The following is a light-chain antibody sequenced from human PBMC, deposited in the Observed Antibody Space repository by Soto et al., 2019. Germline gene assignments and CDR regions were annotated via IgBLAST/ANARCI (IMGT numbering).Light chain of an antibody. CDR3: MQTAHWRYT. CDR1: QILVYADGNTY. CDR2: KVF. J-gene: IGKJ2*01. V-gene: IGKV2-30*01. Sequence: DFVMTQSPLSLPVTLGQSASISCTASQILVYADGNTYLNWLQQRPGQSPRRLIYKVFDRDSGDRDRFSGSASGSEFTLTISRVEAEDIGVYYWMQTAHWRYTFGRGTKVDIK.